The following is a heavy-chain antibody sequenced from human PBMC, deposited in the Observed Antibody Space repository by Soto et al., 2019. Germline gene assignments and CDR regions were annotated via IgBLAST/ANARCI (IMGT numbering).Heavy chain of an antibody. Sequence: DVQLVESGGGLVEPGGSLRLSCAASGFRFSDAWMNWIRQAPGKGLEWVGRIRSKADGGTTDYAAPVKGRFTFSRDDSKNTLFLQMNSLKTEDTAVYYCTTSISGLVTGHWGQGTLVTVSS. D-gene: IGHD3-3*01. V-gene: IGHV3-15*07. J-gene: IGHJ4*02. CDR3: TTSISGLVTGH. CDR1: GFRFSDAW. CDR2: IRSKADGGTT.